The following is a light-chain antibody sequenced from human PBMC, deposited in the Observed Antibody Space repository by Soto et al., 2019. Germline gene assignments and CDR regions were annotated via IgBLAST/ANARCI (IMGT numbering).Light chain of an antibody. CDR3: QQYDNSAPLS. Sequence: EIVLTQSPATLSLSPGDRATLSCGASQSVRSSYVAWYQQKAGLAPRLLIYDGSSRASGIPDRFSGSGSGTDFTLTIGRLEPEDFAFYYCQQYDNSAPLSFGGGTKV. V-gene: IGKV3D-20*01. CDR2: DGS. CDR1: QSVRSSY. J-gene: IGKJ4*01.